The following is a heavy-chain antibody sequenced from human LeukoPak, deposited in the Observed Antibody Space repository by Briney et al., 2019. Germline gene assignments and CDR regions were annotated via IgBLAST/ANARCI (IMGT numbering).Heavy chain of an antibody. J-gene: IGHJ4*02. CDR2: IWYDGSNK. Sequence: GGSLRLSCAASGFTFSSYGMHWVRQAPGKGLEWVAVIWYDGSNKYYADSVKGRFTISRDNSKNTLYLQMNSLRAEDTAVYYCARAYCYGSGSYSAFDYWGQGTLVTVSS. CDR1: GFTFSSYG. V-gene: IGHV3-33*01. D-gene: IGHD3-10*01. CDR3: ARAYCYGSGSYSAFDY.